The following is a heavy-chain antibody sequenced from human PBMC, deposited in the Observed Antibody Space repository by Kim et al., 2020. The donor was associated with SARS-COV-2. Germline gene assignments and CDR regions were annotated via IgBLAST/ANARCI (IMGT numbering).Heavy chain of an antibody. CDR3: ARGYYYDSSGYQH. J-gene: IGHJ1*01. Sequence: SETLSLTCTVSGGSISSGGYYWSWIRQHPGKGLEWIGYIYYSGSTYYNPSLKSRVTISVDTSKNQFSLKLSSVTAADTAVYYCARGYYYDSSGYQHWGQGTLVTVSS. CDR1: GGSISSGGYY. CDR2: IYYSGST. D-gene: IGHD3-22*01. V-gene: IGHV4-31*03.